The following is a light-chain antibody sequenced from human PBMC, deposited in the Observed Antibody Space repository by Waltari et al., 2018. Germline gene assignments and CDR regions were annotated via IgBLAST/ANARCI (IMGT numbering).Light chain of an antibody. J-gene: IGKJ2*01. CDR1: QSISSY. Sequence: DIQMTQSPSSLSASVGDRVTITCRASQSISSYVNWYQQKPGKAPKLLIYAASGFQSVGPSRFSGSGSGTDFTLTISSLQPEDFATYYCQQCYRTPPTFGQGTKLEI. CDR3: QQCYRTPPT. V-gene: IGKV1-39*01. CDR2: AAS.